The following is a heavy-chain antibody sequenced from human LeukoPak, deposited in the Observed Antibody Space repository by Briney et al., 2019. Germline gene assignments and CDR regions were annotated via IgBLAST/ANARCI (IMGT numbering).Heavy chain of an antibody. J-gene: IGHJ4*02. D-gene: IGHD2-2*01. CDR2: ISAYNGNT. CDR3: ARRRRSGSNTSCYDY. CDR1: GYTFTSYG. Sequence: ASVKVSCKASGYTFTSYGISWVRQAPGQGLEWMGWISAYNGNTNYAQKLQGRVTMTTDTSTSTAYMELRSLRSDDTAVYYCARRRRSGSNTSCYDYWGQGTLVTVSS. V-gene: IGHV1-18*01.